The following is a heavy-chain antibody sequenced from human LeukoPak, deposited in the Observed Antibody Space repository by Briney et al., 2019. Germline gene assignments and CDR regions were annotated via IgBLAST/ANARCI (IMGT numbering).Heavy chain of an antibody. D-gene: IGHD6-13*01. V-gene: IGHV3-48*01. CDR3: TTSRHSSSWYYNDY. J-gene: IGHJ4*02. CDR2: ISASSTIT. Sequence: GGSLRLSCVGSGFTFSGNSMNWGRQAPGGGLGWASHISASSTITHYADSVKGRVTISRDNAKNSVFLQMNRLRVEDTAVYYCTTSRHSSSWYYNDYWGQGILVTVS. CDR1: GFTFSGNS.